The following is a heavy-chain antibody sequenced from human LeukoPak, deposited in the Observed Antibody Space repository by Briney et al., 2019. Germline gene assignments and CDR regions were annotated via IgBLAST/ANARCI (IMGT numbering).Heavy chain of an antibody. D-gene: IGHD1-26*01. CDR1: GYTFTSYG. Sequence: ASVKVSCKASGYTFTSYGISWVRQAPGQGLEWMGWISAYNGNTNYAQKLQGRVTMTTDTSTSTAHMELRSLRSDDTAVYYGARDQIFVGELLDYWGQGTLVTVSS. J-gene: IGHJ4*02. V-gene: IGHV1-18*01. CDR2: ISAYNGNT. CDR3: ARDQIFVGELLDY.